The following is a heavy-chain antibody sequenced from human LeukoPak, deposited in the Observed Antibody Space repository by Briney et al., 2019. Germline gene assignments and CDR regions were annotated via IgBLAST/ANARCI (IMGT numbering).Heavy chain of an antibody. CDR1: GYTFTGYY. D-gene: IGHD6-25*01. Sequence: ASVKVSCKASGYTFTGYYMHWVRQAPGQGLEWIGIINPSGDSTNCAQKFQGRVTMTRDTSTSIVYMELSSLRSEDTAVYFCARGDSSDFDYWGQGTLVTVSS. V-gene: IGHV1-46*01. CDR2: INPSGDST. J-gene: IGHJ4*02. CDR3: ARGDSSDFDY.